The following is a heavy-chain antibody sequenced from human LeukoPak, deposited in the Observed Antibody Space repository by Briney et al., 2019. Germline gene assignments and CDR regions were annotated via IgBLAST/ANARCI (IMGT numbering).Heavy chain of an antibody. CDR3: AKAQSNTWYIFDH. CDR1: GLTFSSYA. Sequence: GGSLRLSCAASGLTFSSYAISWVRQAPGKGLEWVSAISGIGVTAYYADSVKGRFTISRDNSKNTLYLQMNSLRAEDTAVYYCAKAQSNTWYIFDHWGQGTLVTVSS. CDR2: ISGIGVTA. D-gene: IGHD6-13*01. V-gene: IGHV3-23*01. J-gene: IGHJ4*02.